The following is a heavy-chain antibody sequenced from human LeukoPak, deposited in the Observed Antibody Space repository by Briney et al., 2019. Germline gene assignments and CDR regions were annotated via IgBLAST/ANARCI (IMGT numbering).Heavy chain of an antibody. CDR1: GGSVNTNNFY. Sequence: SETLSLTCTVSGGSVNTNNFYWGWIRQPAGKGLEWIGHIYTSGSTNYNPSLKSRVTISIDTSKNQFSLKLSSVTAADTAVYYCATTYSSWYYYYMDVWGKGTTVTVSS. V-gene: IGHV4-61*09. D-gene: IGHD2-21*01. CDR2: IYTSGST. J-gene: IGHJ6*03. CDR3: ATTYSSWYYYYMDV.